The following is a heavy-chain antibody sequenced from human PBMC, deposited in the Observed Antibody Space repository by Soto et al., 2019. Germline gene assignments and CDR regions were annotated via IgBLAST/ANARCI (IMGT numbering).Heavy chain of an antibody. CDR3: AREEGCSSSCYDYED. J-gene: IGHJ4*02. D-gene: IGHD6-19*01. Sequence: GASVKVSCKTSGYTFITSTIHWLRQAPGQRLEWMGWINPVIGNTKFSQTFQGRLTLTRDTSASTAYMELRSLTSDDTAVYYCAREEGCSSSCYDYEDWGQGTLVTVSS. CDR1: GYTFITST. CDR2: INPVIGNT. V-gene: IGHV1-3*01.